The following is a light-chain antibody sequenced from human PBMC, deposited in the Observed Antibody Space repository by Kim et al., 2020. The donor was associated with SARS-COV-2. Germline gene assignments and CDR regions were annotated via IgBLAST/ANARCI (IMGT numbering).Light chain of an antibody. CDR2: EVS. V-gene: IGLV2-23*02. J-gene: IGLJ1*01. Sequence: SITIPCTGTSSDVGSYNLVSWYQQHPGKAPKLMIYEVSKRPSGVSNRFSGSKSGNTASLTISGLQAEDEADYYCCSYAGSSTPYVFGTGTKVTVL. CDR1: SSDVGSYNL. CDR3: CSYAGSSTPYV.